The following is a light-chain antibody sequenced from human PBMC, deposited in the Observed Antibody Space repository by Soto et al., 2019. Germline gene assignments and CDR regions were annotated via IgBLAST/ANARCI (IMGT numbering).Light chain of an antibody. CDR2: DAT. CDR3: QQRTNWLT. Sequence: EIVLTQSPATLSLSPGERATLSCRASQSVTWYLAWYPQKPGQAPRLLIYDATNRATGIPARFSGSGYGTDFTLTISSLEPEDFAVYYFQQRTNWLTFGGGTRVEI. J-gene: IGKJ4*01. V-gene: IGKV3-11*01. CDR1: QSVTWY.